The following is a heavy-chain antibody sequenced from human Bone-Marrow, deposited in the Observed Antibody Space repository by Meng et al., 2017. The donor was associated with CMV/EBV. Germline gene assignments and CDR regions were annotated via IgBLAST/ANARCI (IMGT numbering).Heavy chain of an antibody. CDR3: ARDLGGSYPN. V-gene: IGHV4-59*01. J-gene: IGHJ4*02. CDR2: IYYSGST. D-gene: IGHD1-26*01. Sequence: SETLSLTCTVSGGSISSYYWSWIRQPPGKGLEWIGYIYYSGSTNYNPSLKSRVTISVDTSKNQFSLKLGSVTAADTAVYYCARDLGGSYPNWGQGTLVTVSS. CDR1: GGSISSYY.